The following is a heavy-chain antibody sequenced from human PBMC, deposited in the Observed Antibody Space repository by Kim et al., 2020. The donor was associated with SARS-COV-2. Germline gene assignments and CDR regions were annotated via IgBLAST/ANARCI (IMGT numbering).Heavy chain of an antibody. CDR3: AKAVRRGDDDYYDC. J-gene: IGHJ6*01. V-gene: IGHV3-30*18. Sequence: GGSLRLSCVASEFTFSSFGMNWFRQAPGKGLEWVSVIAGDGSTKYYADSVKGRFTISRDNSENTLYLQMSSLRAEDTAVYSCAKAVRRGDDDYYDC. CDR1: EFTFSSFG. CDR2: IAGDGSTK. D-gene: IGHD3-10*01.